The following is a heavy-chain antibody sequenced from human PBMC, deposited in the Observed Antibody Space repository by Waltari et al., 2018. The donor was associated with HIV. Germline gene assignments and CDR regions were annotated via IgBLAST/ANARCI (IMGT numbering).Heavy chain of an antibody. D-gene: IGHD1-26*01. CDR2: IYSGGSS. CDR3: ARDPRSSGYYGMDV. Sequence: EVQLVESGGGLIEPGRSLRLSCAASGLTVSSNYMSWVRQAPGKGLEWVSVIYSGGSSYYADAVKGRFTISRDNSKNTLSLHMNSLGPEDTAVYYCARDPRSSGYYGMDVWGQGTTVTVSS. J-gene: IGHJ6*02. CDR1: GLTVSSNY. V-gene: IGHV3-53*01.